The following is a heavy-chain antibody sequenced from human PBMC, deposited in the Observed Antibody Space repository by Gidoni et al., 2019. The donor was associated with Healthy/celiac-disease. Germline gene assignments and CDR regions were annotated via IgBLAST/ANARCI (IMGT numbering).Heavy chain of an antibody. V-gene: IGHV1-69*01. D-gene: IGHD3-3*01. CDR2: IIPIFGTA. J-gene: IGHJ2*01. CDR1: GGTFSRYA. Sequence: QVQLVQSGAEVQKPGSSVKVSCKASGGTFSRYAISWVRQAPGQGLELMGGIIPIFGTANYAQKFQGRVTITADESTSTAYMELSSLRSEDTAVYYCARVVGDDFWNWYFDLWGRGTLVTVSS. CDR3: ARVVGDDFWNWYFDL.